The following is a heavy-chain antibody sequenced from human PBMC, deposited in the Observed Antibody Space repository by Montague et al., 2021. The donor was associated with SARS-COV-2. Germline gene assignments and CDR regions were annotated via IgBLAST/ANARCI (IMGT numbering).Heavy chain of an antibody. Sequence: SLILSCAASGFTFSSYAMHLVRQAPCKGLEWVAVISYDGSNKYYADSVKGRFTISRDNSKNTLYLQMNSLRAEDTAVYYCARAHSGSYYSEFDYWGQGTLVTVSS. D-gene: IGHD1-26*01. CDR1: GFTFSSYA. V-gene: IGHV3-30-3*01. J-gene: IGHJ4*02. CDR3: ARAHSGSYYSEFDY. CDR2: ISYDGSNK.